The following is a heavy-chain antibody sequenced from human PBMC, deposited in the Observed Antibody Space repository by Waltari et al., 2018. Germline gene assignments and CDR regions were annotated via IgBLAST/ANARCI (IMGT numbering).Heavy chain of an antibody. V-gene: IGHV4-39*01. J-gene: IGHJ5*02. D-gene: IGHD5-12*01. CDR3: ARHWKKSGYRFDP. CDR1: GGPISSSSYY. CDR2: IYYSGGTYYGGGT. Sequence: QLQLQESGPGLVKPSETLSPTRTVPGGPISSSSYYWGWIRRSPGKGLEWIGNIYYSGGTYYGGGTYYNPTLKSRVSISGDTSKNQFSLKLSSVTAADTAVYYCARHWKKSGYRFDPWGQGTLVTVSS.